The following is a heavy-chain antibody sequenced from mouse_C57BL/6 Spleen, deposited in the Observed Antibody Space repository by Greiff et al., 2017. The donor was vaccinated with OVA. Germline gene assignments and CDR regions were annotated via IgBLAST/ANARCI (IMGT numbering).Heavy chain of an antibody. CDR2: IYPGSGST. D-gene: IGHD1-1*01. J-gene: IGHJ1*03. V-gene: IGHV1-55*01. CDR1: GYTFTSYW. CDR3: ARRAIYYGSSYGYFDV. Sequence: QVQLQQPGAELVKPGASVKMSCKASGYTFTSYWITWVKQRPGQGLEWIGDIYPGSGSTNYNEKFKSKATLTVDTSSSTAYMQLSSLTSEDSAVYYCARRAIYYGSSYGYFDVWGTGTTVTVSS.